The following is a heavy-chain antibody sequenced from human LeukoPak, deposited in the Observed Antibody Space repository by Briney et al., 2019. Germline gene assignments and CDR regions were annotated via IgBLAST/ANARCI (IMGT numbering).Heavy chain of an antibody. CDR3: ARFHPDSSGYYGSL. J-gene: IGHJ4*02. CDR1: GFTFSSYS. V-gene: IGHV3-21*01. Sequence: GGSLRLSCAASGFTFSSYSMNWVRQAPGKGLEWVSSISSSSSYIYYADSVKGLFTISRDNAKNSLYLQMNSLRAEDTAVYYCARFHPDSSGYYGSLWGQGTLVTVSS. D-gene: IGHD3-22*01. CDR2: ISSSSSYI.